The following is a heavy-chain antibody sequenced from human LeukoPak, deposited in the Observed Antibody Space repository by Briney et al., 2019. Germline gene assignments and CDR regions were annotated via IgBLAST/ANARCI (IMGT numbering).Heavy chain of an antibody. CDR2: ISAYNGST. J-gene: IGHJ4*02. Sequence: ASVKVSCKASGYTFTSYGISWVRQAPGQGLEWMGWISAYNGSTNYAQKLQGRVTMTTDTSTSTAYMELRSLRSDDTAVYYCARERVYDSSGYYYFDYWGQGTLVTVSS. D-gene: IGHD3-22*01. CDR3: ARERVYDSSGYYYFDY. V-gene: IGHV1-18*01. CDR1: GYTFTSYG.